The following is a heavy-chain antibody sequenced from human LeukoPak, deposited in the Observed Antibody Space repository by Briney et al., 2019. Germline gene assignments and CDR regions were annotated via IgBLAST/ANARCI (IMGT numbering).Heavy chain of an antibody. CDR3: ARDRYCSSTSCPNWFDP. CDR1: GYTFTSYG. V-gene: IGHV1-18*01. CDR2: ISAYNGNT. J-gene: IGHJ5*02. Sequence: ASVRLSCKASGYTFTSYGISWVRQAPGQGLEWMGWISAYNGNTNYAQKLQGRVTMTTDTSTSTAYMELRSLRSDDTAVYYCARDRYCSSTSCPNWFDPWGQGTLVTVSS. D-gene: IGHD2-2*01.